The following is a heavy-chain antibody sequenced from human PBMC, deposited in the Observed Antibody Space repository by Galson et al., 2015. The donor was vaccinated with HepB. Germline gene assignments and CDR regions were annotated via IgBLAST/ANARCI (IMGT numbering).Heavy chain of an antibody. J-gene: IGHJ6*03. D-gene: IGHD2/OR15-2a*01. CDR3: AKGSPTSFYHYYMDV. V-gene: IGHV3-23*01. CDR2: ISENDIST. CDR1: GLTLETYD. Sequence: SLRLSCAASGLTLETYDISWVRQAPWRGLQWVLAISENDISTHYADPVKGRFTISRQKSKNMVFLQMNRLKVEDTAVYYCAKGSPTSFYHYYMDVWGKGTTVTVSS.